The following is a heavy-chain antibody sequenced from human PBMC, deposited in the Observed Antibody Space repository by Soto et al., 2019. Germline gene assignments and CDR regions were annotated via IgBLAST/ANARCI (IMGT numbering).Heavy chain of an antibody. CDR2: IKSKGGGETT. D-gene: IGHD3-16*01. V-gene: IGHV3-15*01. J-gene: IGHJ3*02. CDR1: GFNFNIAW. Sequence: EGQLVESGGGLVEPGGSLRLSCAASGFNFNIAWMNWVRQAPGKGLEWLGRIKSKGGGETTDYAAFVKSRFTISRDDSKKTLYPQKNSLESEDTAVYYFSYVLGLPQCDPFDIWGEGTMVTVSS. CDR3: SYVLGLPQCDPFDI.